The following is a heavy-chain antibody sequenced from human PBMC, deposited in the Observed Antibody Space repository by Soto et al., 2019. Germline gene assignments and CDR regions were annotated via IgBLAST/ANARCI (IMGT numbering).Heavy chain of an antibody. V-gene: IGHV3-30*18. CDR1: EFTFSSYG. J-gene: IGHJ4*02. D-gene: IGHD3-10*01. CDR3: AKVILGITGPTWAGKGGLDY. Sequence: GGSLRLSCVASEFTFSSYGMHWVRQAPGKWLEWVAVISYDGSNKYYADSVKGRFTISRDNSKNTLYLQMSSLRAEDTAVYYCAKVILGITGPTWAGKGGLDYWGQGXLVTVYS. CDR2: ISYDGSNK.